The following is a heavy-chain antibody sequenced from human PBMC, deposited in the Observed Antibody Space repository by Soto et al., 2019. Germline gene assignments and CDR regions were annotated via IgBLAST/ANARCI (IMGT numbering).Heavy chain of an antibody. Sequence: QVQLVESGGGVVQPGKSLRLSCTTSGFTFSRYAMHWVRQAPGKGLEWVAVLWYDGSNIQYADSVKGRFTISRDNSKSTVYLQMDSLRAEDTAVYYCARDVNDFWSGYLYWGQGTLVTVSS. CDR3: ARDVNDFWSGYLY. V-gene: IGHV3-33*01. CDR2: LWYDGSNI. J-gene: IGHJ4*02. D-gene: IGHD3-3*01. CDR1: GFTFSRYA.